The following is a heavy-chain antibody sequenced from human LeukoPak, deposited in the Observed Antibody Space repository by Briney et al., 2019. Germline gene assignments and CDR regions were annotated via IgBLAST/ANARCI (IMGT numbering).Heavy chain of an antibody. CDR2: IYPGDSDT. CDR3: ARRREQWLADY. V-gene: IGHV5-51*01. CDR1: GYSFTSYW. D-gene: IGHD6-19*01. Sequence: GESLKISCKGSGYSFTSYWIGWVRQMPGKGPEWMGIIYPGDSDTRYSPSFQGQVTISADKSISTAYLQWSSLKTSDTAMYYCARRREQWLADYWGQGTLVTVSS. J-gene: IGHJ4*02.